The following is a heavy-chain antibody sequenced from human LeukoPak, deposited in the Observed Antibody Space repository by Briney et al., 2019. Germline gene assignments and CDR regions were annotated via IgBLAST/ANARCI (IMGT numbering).Heavy chain of an antibody. V-gene: IGHV1-69*13. D-gene: IGHD2-15*01. Sequence: EASVKVSCKASGYTFTSYGISWVRQAPGQGLEWMGGIIPIFGTANYAQRFQGRVTITADESTSTAYMELSSLRSEDTAVYYCASGSTPVYCSGGSCYPTTYWGQGTLVTVSS. CDR3: ASGSTPVYCSGGSCYPTTY. CDR1: GYTFTSYG. CDR2: IIPIFGTA. J-gene: IGHJ4*02.